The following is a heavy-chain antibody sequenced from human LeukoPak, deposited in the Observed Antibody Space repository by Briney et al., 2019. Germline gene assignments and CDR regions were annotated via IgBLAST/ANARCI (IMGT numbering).Heavy chain of an antibody. D-gene: IGHD3-10*01. CDR1: GFTFSDYY. CDR3: AKGIITMVRGVIDY. J-gene: IGHJ4*02. Sequence: GGSLRLSCAASGFTFSDYYMSWLRQAPGKGLEGVSYISSSGATIYYADSVKGRFTISRDNAKNSLYLQMNSLRAEDTAFYYCAKGIITMVRGVIDYWGQGTLVTVSS. V-gene: IGHV3-11*01. CDR2: ISSSGATI.